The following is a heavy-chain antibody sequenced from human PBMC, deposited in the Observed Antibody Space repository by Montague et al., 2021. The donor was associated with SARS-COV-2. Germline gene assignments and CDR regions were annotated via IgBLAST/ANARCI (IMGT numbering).Heavy chain of an antibody. Sequence: SETLSLTCAVYDGSFSDYSWTWIRQPPGKGLEWIGEINHGGSTNYNPSLKSRVTISVDTSKNQFSLKMTSVTAADTAVYYCARGRQHINMVVVVVTGGEYYFDVWGQGTLVAVSS. V-gene: IGHV4-34*01. CDR2: INHGGST. CDR1: DGSFSDYS. D-gene: IGHD3-22*01. J-gene: IGHJ4*02. CDR3: ARGRQHINMVVVVVTGGEYYFDV.